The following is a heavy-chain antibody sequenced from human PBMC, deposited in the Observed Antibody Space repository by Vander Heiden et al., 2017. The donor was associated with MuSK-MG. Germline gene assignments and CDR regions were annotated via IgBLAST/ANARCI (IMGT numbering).Heavy chain of an antibody. CDR1: GFIFSGSA. CDR2: IRTKANNDAT. D-gene: IGHD3-10*01. V-gene: IGHV3-73*02. CDR3: SCQRGSAVPDY. J-gene: IGHJ4*02. Sequence: EVQLVESGVGLVQPGGSLKLSCAASGFIFSGSAMHWVRQASGKGLEWVGRIRTKANNDATEYAASVRGRFTIYRDDSKNTAYLQLNSLKTEDTAVYYCSCQRGSAVPDYWGQGTLVTVSS.